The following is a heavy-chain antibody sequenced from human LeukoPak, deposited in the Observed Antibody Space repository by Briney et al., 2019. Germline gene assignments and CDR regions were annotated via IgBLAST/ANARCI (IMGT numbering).Heavy chain of an antibody. Sequence: PSETLSLACTVSGGSISGYYWSWLRQPPGKGLEWIGYIYYSGSTSYNPSLKSRITISVDTSRNQFSLKVRSVTAADTAVYYCARFFGTDQYYYYGMDVWGQGTTVTVSS. V-gene: IGHV4-59*01. CDR2: IYYSGST. CDR3: ARFFGTDQYYYYGMDV. J-gene: IGHJ6*02. CDR1: GGSISGYY. D-gene: IGHD3-10*01.